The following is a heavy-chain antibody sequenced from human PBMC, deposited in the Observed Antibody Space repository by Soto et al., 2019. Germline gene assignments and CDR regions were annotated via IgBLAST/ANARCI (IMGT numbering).Heavy chain of an antibody. D-gene: IGHD6-6*01. V-gene: IGHV4-4*07. J-gene: IGHJ5*02. CDR1: GGSISSYY. Sequence: QVPLQESGPGLVKPSETLSLTCTVSGGSISSYYWSWIRQPAGKGLEWIGRIYTSGSTNYNPSLKSRVTMSVDTSKNQFSLKLSSVTAADTAVYYCARDRFSSSSSWFDPWGQGTLVTVSS. CDR3: ARDRFSSSSSWFDP. CDR2: IYTSGST.